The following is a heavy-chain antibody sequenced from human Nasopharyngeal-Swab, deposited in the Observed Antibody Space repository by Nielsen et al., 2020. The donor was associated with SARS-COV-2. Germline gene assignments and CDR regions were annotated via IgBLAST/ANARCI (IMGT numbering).Heavy chain of an antibody. CDR2: ISSSSSYI. V-gene: IGHV3-21*01. D-gene: IGHD2-2*01. CDR3: ARDGIYCSSTSCYAAYFDY. J-gene: IGHJ4*02. Sequence: VRQAPGKGLEWVSSISSSSSYIYYADSVKGRFTISRDNAKNSLYLQMNSLRAEDTAVYYCARDGIYCSSTSCYAAYFDYWGQGTLVTASS.